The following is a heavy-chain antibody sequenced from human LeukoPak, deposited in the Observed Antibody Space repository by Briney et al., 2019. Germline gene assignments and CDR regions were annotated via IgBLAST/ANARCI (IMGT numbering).Heavy chain of an antibody. CDR1: GGSISSSSYY. V-gene: IGHV4-39*01. D-gene: IGHD3-22*01. CDR2: IYYSGST. CDR3: ARYYDSSK. J-gene: IGHJ4*02. Sequence: SETLSLTCTVSGGSISSSSYYWGWIRQPPGKGLEWIGSIYYSGSTYYNPSLKSRVTISVDTSKNQFSLKLSSVTAADTAVYYCARYYDSSKWGQGTLVTVSS.